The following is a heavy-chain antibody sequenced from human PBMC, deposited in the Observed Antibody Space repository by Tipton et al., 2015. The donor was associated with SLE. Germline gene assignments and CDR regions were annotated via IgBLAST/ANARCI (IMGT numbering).Heavy chain of an antibody. J-gene: IGHJ6*02. V-gene: IGHV3-30*18. Sequence: SLRLFCAASGFTFNSYGMHWVRQAPGKGLEWVAVISHDGGDKYYAESVKGRFTISRDNSRDTLYLHIDSLRVEDTAAYYCAKTSYFPYYHYGMDVWGQGTTVTVSS. CDR1: GFTFNSYG. CDR3: AKTSYFPYYHYGMDV. D-gene: IGHD3-10*01. CDR2: ISHDGGDK.